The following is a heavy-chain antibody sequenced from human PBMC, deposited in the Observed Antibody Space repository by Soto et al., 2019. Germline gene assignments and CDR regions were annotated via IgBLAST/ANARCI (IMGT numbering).Heavy chain of an antibody. J-gene: IGHJ3*02. CDR2: INAGNGNT. D-gene: IGHD1-26*01. V-gene: IGHV1-3*01. CDR3: ARDRRWSGSTNAFDI. CDR1: GYTFTSYA. Sequence: ASVKVSCKASGYTFTSYAMHWVRQAPGQRLEWMGWINAGNGNTKYSQKFQGRVTITRDTSASTAYMELSSLRSEDTAVYYCARDRRWSGSTNAFDIWGQGTMVTVSS.